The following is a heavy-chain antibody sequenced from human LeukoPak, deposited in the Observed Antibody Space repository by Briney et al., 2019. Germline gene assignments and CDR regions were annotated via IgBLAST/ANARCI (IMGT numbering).Heavy chain of an antibody. Sequence: GGSLRLSCAASGFTVSSNYMSWVRPAPGEGLEWVSVIYSGGSTYYADSVKGRFTISRDNSKNTLYLQMNSLRAEDTAVYYCARDGVVDAFDIWGQGTMVTVSS. CDR2: IYSGGST. V-gene: IGHV3-53*01. D-gene: IGHD3-3*01. CDR1: GFTVSSNY. CDR3: ARDGVVDAFDI. J-gene: IGHJ3*02.